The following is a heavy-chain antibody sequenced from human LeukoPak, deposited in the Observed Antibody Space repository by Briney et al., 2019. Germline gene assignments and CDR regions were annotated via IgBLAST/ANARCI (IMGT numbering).Heavy chain of an antibody. CDR3: ATLYGSGRWAYYYYGMDV. V-gene: IGHV3-23*01. CDR2: ISGSGGST. D-gene: IGHD3-10*01. CDR1: GFTFSSYA. Sequence: GGSLRLSCAASGFTFSSYAMSWVRHAPGKGLEWVSAISGSGGSTYYADSVKGRFTISRHNSKNTLYLQMNSLRAEDTAVYYCATLYGSGRWAYYYYGMDVWGQGTTVTVSS. J-gene: IGHJ6*02.